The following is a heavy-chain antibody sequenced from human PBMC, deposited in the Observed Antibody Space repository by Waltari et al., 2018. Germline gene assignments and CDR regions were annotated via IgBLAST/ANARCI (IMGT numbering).Heavy chain of an antibody. D-gene: IGHD1-26*01. V-gene: IGHV3-33*01. CDR2: IWPDGSDD. CDR3: ARDSDSSGLHWYFDL. J-gene: IGHJ2*01. CDR1: GFTFRTYG. Sequence: QAQLVESGGGVVQPGRSLRVSCAAPGFTFRTYGMIWVRQAPGKGLEWVALIWPDGSDDDNIDSVRGRFTISRDNAKNTLYLQMTSLRAEDTAVYYCARDSDSSGLHWYFDLWGRGTLVTVSS.